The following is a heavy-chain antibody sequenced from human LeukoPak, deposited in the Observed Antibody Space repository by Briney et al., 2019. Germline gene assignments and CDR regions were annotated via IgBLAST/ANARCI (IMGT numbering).Heavy chain of an antibody. J-gene: IGHJ4*02. D-gene: IGHD3-22*01. CDR1: GFTVSSNY. CDR2: IKQDGSEK. Sequence: GGSLRLSCAASGFTVSSNYMSWVRQAPGKGLEWVANIKQDGSEKYYVDSVKGRFTISRDNAKNSLYLQMNSLRAEDTAVYYCARDLTHKYYYDSSGYPNPLDYWGQGTLVTVSS. V-gene: IGHV3-7*01. CDR3: ARDLTHKYYYDSSGYPNPLDY.